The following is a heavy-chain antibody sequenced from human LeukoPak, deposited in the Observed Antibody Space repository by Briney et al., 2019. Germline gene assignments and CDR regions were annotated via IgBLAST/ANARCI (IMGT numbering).Heavy chain of an antibody. CDR2: MHPNSGNT. Sequence: GASVNVSCKASGYTFTSYDINGVRQATGQGLEWVGWMHPNSGNTGYAQKFQGRVTMTRNTSISTAYMELSSLRSEDTAVYYCARVYSSFGYYYYMDVWGKGTTVTVSS. V-gene: IGHV1-8*01. CDR1: GYTFTSYD. D-gene: IGHD6-6*01. J-gene: IGHJ6*03. CDR3: ARVYSSFGYYYYMDV.